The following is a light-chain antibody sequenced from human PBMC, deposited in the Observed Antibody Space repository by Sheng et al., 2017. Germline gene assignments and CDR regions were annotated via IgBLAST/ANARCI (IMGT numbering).Light chain of an antibody. Sequence: EIVMTQSPATLSVSPGERATLSCRASQSVRNNLAWYQQKPGQPPRLLIYDASTRASGIPARFSGSGSGTEFTLIISSLQSEDFAVYYCQQRSNWPITFGQGTRLEIK. V-gene: IGKV3-15*01. CDR2: DAS. CDR1: QSVRNN. CDR3: QQRSNWPIT. J-gene: IGKJ5*01.